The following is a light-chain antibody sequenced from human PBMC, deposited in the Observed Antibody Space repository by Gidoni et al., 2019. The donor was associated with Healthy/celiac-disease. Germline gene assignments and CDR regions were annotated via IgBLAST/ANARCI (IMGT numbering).Light chain of an antibody. CDR3: AAWDDSLNGYV. J-gene: IGLJ1*01. CDR2: STN. V-gene: IGLV1-44*01. CDR1: SSNIVGNT. Sequence: QPMLTQPPSASGTPGQRVTISCSGSSSNIVGNTVNWYQQPPGTAPTLLIYSTNHRPSGVPDRFSGSKSGTSASLAISGLQSEDEADYYCAAWDDSLNGYVFGTGTKVTVL.